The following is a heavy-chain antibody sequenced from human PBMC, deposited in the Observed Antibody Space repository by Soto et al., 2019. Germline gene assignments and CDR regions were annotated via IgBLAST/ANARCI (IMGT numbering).Heavy chain of an antibody. CDR2: INHSGST. J-gene: IGHJ5*02. V-gene: IGHV4-34*01. Sequence: PSQLLALPYTVYGVTFSCLYGSRIRQHQGKGLEWIGEINHSGSTNYNPSLKSRVTISVDTSKNQFSLKLSSVTAADTAVYYCARGGGAASKGRWFDTWGQGTLGTVSS. CDR1: GVTFSCLY. D-gene: IGHD6-25*01. CDR3: ARGGGAASKGRWFDT.